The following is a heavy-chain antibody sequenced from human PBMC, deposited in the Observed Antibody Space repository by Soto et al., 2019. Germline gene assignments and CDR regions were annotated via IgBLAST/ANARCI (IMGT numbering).Heavy chain of an antibody. CDR2: IYYSGST. V-gene: IGHV4-4*02. D-gene: IGHD1-26*01. J-gene: IGHJ4*02. CDR3: ARDSSGSYSGYFDY. CDR1: GGSISSSNW. Sequence: PSETLSLTCAVSGGSISSSNWWSWVRQPPGKGLEWIGEIYYSGSTYYNPSLKTRVTISADTSKNQFSLKLSSVTAADTAVYYCARDSSGSYSGYFDYWGQGTLVTVSS.